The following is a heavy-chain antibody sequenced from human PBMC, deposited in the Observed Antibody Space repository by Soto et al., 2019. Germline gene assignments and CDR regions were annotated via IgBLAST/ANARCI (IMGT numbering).Heavy chain of an antibody. J-gene: IGHJ5*02. D-gene: IGHD2-15*01. CDR1: GYTFTGYY. CDR2: NNPNSGGT. CDR3: ARVNGAAVAANGWFDP. V-gene: IGHV1-2*04. Sequence: ASVKVSCKASGYTFTGYYMHWVRQAPGQGLEWMGWNNPNSGGTNYAQKFQGWVTMTRDTSISTAYMELSRLRSDDTAVKYSARVNGAAVAANGWFDPWGQGTLVTVSS.